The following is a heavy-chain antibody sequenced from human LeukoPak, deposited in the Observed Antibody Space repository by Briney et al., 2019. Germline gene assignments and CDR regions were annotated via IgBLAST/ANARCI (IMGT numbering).Heavy chain of an antibody. CDR3: ARDDGDIVALLYFDY. D-gene: IGHD5-12*01. Sequence: SVKVSCKASGGTFSSYAISWVRQAPGQGLEWMGRIIPILGIANYAQKFQGRVTITADKSTSTAYMELSSLRSEDTAVYYCARDDGDIVALLYFDYWGQGTLVTVSS. CDR1: GGTFSSYA. CDR2: IIPILGIA. J-gene: IGHJ4*02. V-gene: IGHV1-69*04.